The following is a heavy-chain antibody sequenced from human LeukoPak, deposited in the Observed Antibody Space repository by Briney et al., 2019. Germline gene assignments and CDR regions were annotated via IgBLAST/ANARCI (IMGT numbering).Heavy chain of an antibody. V-gene: IGHV3-23*01. D-gene: IGHD6-6*01. CDR1: GFTFSRYV. CDR2: ISATGGEI. Sequence: GGSLRLSCAASGFTFSRYVMNWVRQVPGRRPDWVSSISATGGEIFYADSVKGRFTISRDNSNNMVYLQMDSLRTDDTALYYCVRRDIYTTSSWGAFDIWGQGTLVTISS. CDR3: VRRDIYTTSSWGAFDI. J-gene: IGHJ3*02.